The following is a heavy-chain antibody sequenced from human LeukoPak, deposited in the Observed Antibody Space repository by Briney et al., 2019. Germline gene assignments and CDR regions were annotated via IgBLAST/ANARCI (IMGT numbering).Heavy chain of an antibody. D-gene: IGHD3-10*01. CDR3: ARVVGIGGWFGELFAFDI. CDR1: GFPFSSYA. CDR2: ISSNGGST. J-gene: IGHJ3*02. V-gene: IGHV3-64*01. Sequence: PGGSLRLSCAASGFPFSSYAMHWVRQAPGKGLEYVSAISSNGGSTYYANSVKGRFTISRDNSKNTLYLQMGSLRAEDMAVYYCARVVGIGGWFGELFAFDIWGQGTMVTVSS.